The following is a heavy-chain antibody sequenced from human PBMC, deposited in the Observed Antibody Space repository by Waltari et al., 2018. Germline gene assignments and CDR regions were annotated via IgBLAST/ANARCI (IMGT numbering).Heavy chain of an antibody. V-gene: IGHV3-53*01. CDR1: GFNINYNY. CDR3: ARGETAVLDY. Sequence: EVQLVESGGGLIQPGGSLRLSCAASGFNINYNYMPWVRQAPGKGLEWVAVIYSGGRTYYPLSMKGRVTISRDTYKNLVFLEMKSLRAEDTAVYYCARGETAVLDYWGHGTLVTVSS. J-gene: IGHJ4*01. CDR2: IYSGGRT. D-gene: IGHD6-6*01.